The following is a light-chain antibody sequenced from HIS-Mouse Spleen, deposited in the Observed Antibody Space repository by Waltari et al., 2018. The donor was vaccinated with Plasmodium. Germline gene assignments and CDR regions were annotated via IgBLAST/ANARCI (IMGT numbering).Light chain of an antibody. CDR2: YYSDSDK. CDR1: SDINVGSYN. Sequence: QPVLTQPPSSSASPGESARLTCTLPSDINVGSYNIYWYQQKPGSPPRYLLYYYSDSDKGQGAGVTCSFAGSNDASAKTGILLISGLQAEDEADYYCMIWPSNASGVFGGGTKLTVL. V-gene: IGLV5-37*01. J-gene: IGLJ3*02. CDR3: MIWPSNASGV.